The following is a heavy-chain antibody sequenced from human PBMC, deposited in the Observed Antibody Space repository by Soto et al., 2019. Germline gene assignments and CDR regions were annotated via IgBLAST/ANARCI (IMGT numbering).Heavy chain of an antibody. CDR3: ARAVHTMIQGVRFRVDQ. CDR1: GYTFTAYY. V-gene: IGHV1-2*02. J-gene: IGHJ4*02. Sequence: ASVKVSCKASGYTFTAYYIHWVRQAPGQGLEWMGWINPNGGGTKYAQRFQGRVTMTRDTSINTAYMELTRLTSDDTAVYYCARAVHTMIQGVRFRVDQWGQGTLVTVSS. CDR2: INPNGGGT. D-gene: IGHD3-10*01.